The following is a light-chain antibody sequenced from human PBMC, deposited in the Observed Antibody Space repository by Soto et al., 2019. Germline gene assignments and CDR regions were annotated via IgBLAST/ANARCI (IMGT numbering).Light chain of an antibody. CDR3: QQSYSTHPWT. CDR1: QSIVTY. V-gene: IGKV1-39*01. CDR2: AAS. J-gene: IGKJ1*01. Sequence: DIQITQPPSSLSASVGDRVTITCLASQSIVTYLNWYLQKPGKAPKLLIYAASNLQSGVPSRFSGSGSGTDFTLTISSLQPEDFATYFCQQSYSTHPWTFGQGTKVDI.